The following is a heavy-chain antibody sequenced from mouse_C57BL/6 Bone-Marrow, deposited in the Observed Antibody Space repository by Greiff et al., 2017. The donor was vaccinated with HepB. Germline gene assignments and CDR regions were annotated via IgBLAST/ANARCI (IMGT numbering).Heavy chain of an antibody. Sequence: VQLKESGAELVRPGASVKLSCTASGFNIKDDYMHWVKQRPEQGLEWIGWIDPENGDTEYASKFQGKATITADTSSNTAYLQLSRLTSEDTAVYYCTTKLSDYWGQGTTLTVSS. CDR3: TTKLSDY. D-gene: IGHD4-1*01. CDR1: GFNIKDDY. CDR2: IDPENGDT. J-gene: IGHJ2*01. V-gene: IGHV14-4*01.